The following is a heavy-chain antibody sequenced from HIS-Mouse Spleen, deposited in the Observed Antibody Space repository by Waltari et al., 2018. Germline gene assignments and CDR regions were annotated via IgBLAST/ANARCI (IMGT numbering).Heavy chain of an antibody. J-gene: IGHJ2*01. CDR1: GGSISSSSYY. Sequence: QLQLQESGPGLVTPSETLSLTCTVPGGSISSSSYYWGWLRQPPGTGLEWIGSIYYSGSTYYNPSLKSRVTISVDTSKNQFSLKLSSVTAADTAVYYCAREIPYSSSWYDWYFDLWGRGTLVTVSS. D-gene: IGHD6-13*01. V-gene: IGHV4-39*07. CDR2: IYYSGST. CDR3: AREIPYSSSWYDWYFDL.